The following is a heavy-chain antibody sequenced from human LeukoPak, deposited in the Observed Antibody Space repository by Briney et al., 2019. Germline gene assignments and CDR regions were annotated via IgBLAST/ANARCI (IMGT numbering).Heavy chain of an antibody. V-gene: IGHV2-5*02. CDR3: ARSHGEFDS. D-gene: IGHD4-17*01. CDR1: GFSLSTTGAG. CDR2: IYWDDDT. J-gene: IGHJ4*02. Sequence: SGPTLLKPTQTLTLTFNFSGFSLSTTGAGVGWIRQPQGKTLEWLASIYWDDDTRYSPSLKNRLTITKDTSKNQVVLTMTNMDPVDTATYFCARSHGEFDSWGQGILVTVSS.